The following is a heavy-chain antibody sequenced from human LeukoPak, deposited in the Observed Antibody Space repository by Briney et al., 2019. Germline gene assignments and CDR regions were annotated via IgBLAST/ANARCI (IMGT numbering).Heavy chain of an antibody. J-gene: IGHJ4*02. CDR1: GYSISSGYY. Sequence: KTSETLSLTCTVSGYSISSGYYWGWIRQPPGKGLEWIGSIYHSGSTYYNPSLKSRVTISVDTSKNQFSLKLSSVTAADTAVYYCARSPVGAISPRDYFDYWGQGTLVTVSS. V-gene: IGHV4-38-2*02. CDR2: IYHSGST. CDR3: ARSPVGAISPRDYFDY. D-gene: IGHD1-26*01.